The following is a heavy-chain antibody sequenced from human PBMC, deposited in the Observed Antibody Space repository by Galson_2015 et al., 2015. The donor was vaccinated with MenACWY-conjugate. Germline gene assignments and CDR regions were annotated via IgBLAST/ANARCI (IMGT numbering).Heavy chain of an antibody. CDR3: ARLGGNYRTTSHIDY. CDR1: GFTFSTYW. CDR2: INSDGRST. D-gene: IGHD1-26*01. Sequence: SLRLSCAASGFTFSTYWMHWVRQAPGKGLVWVSRINSDGRSTSYADSVKGRFTISRDNAKNTLYLQMNSLRAEDTAVYYCARLGGNYRTTSHIDYWGQETLVTVSS. V-gene: IGHV3-74*01. J-gene: IGHJ4*02.